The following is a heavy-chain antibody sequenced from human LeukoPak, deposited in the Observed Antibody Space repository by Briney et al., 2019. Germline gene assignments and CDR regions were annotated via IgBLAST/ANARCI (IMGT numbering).Heavy chain of an antibody. V-gene: IGHV3-7*03. J-gene: IGHJ4*02. CDR2: INPDTRDK. D-gene: IGHD1-26*01. CDR3: AKDMGSGSYYYFDY. CDR1: GFSFSGYW. Sequence: GGSLRLSCAASGFSFSGYWMSWVRQAPGKGLEWVANINPDTRDKNYADSVKGRFTISRDNAKKSLYLQMNSLRVEDTALYYCAKDMGSGSYYYFDYWGQGSLVTVSS.